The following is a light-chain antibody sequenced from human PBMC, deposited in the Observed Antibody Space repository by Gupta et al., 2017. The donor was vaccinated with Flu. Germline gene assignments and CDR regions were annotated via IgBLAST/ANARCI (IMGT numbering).Light chain of an antibody. J-gene: IGKJ1*01. V-gene: IGKV1-6*01. Sequence: IHMTHSPSSLSASVGDRVTITCRATQGIRDDLGWYQQKPGKAPKLLIYDASRLKSGVPSRFSGSGSGTDFTLTISSLQPEDFATYYCRQYDTYPWAFGQGTQVEIK. CDR1: QGIRDD. CDR2: DAS. CDR3: RQYDTYPWA.